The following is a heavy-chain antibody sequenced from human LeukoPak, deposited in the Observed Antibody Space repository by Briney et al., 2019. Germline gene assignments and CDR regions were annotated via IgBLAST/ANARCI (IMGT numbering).Heavy chain of an antibody. V-gene: IGHV3-9*01. D-gene: IGHD6-19*01. CDR1: GFTFDDYA. Sequence: GGSLRLSRAASGFTFDDYAMHWVRQAPGKGLEWVSGISWNSGSIGYADSVKGRFTISRDNAKNSLYLQMNSLRAEDTALYYCAACIAVDGYREPYYYYYMDVWGKGTTATVSS. CDR3: AACIAVDGYREPYYYYYMDV. CDR2: ISWNSGSI. J-gene: IGHJ6*03.